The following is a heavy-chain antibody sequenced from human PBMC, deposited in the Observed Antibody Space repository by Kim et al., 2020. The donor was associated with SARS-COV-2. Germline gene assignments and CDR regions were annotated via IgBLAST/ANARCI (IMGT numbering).Heavy chain of an antibody. D-gene: IGHD6-19*01. V-gene: IGHV3-23*01. Sequence: GGSLRLSCAASGFNFSSYAMSWVRQAPGKGLEWVSAISGSGGSTYYADSVKGRFTISRDNSKNTLYLQMNSLRAEETAVYYCAKNGGSGWDYYYYGMDVWGQRTTVTV. CDR3: AKNGGSGWDYYYYGMDV. CDR1: GFNFSSYA. J-gene: IGHJ6*02. CDR2: ISGSGGST.